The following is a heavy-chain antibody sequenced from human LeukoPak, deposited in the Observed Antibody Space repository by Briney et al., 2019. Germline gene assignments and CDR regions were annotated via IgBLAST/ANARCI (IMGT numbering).Heavy chain of an antibody. CDR2: IYSGGST. CDR1: GFIVSSNY. J-gene: IGHJ3*02. CDR3: ARIRLDYSETRIDSFDI. Sequence: PGGSLRLSCAASGFIVSSNYMSWVIQAPGKGLEWVSSIYSGGSTYYADSVKGRYTISRHNPNTLCLQMNSLKTEDTAVYYCARIRLDYSETRIDSFDIWGQGTMVTVSS. V-gene: IGHV3-53*04. D-gene: IGHD3-22*01.